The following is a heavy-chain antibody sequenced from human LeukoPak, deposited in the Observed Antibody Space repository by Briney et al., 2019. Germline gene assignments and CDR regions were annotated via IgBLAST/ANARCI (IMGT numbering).Heavy chain of an antibody. J-gene: IGHJ4*02. CDR2: XXYSGST. D-gene: IGHD6-13*01. V-gene: IGHV4-39*01. Sequence: SETLSLTCTVSGGSISSSSYYWGWIRQPPGKXXXXXXXXXYSGSTYYNPSLKSRVTISVDTSKNQFSLKLSSVTAADTAVYYCARQAVLEQQLVYYFDYWGQGTLVTVSS. CDR3: ARQAVLEQQLVYYFDY. CDR1: GGSISSSSYY.